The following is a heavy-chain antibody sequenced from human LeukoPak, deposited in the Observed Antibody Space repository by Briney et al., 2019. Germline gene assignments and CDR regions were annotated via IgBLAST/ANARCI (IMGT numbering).Heavy chain of an antibody. D-gene: IGHD3-3*01. CDR1: GFTFSSYA. CDR2: ISGSGGST. CDR3: ASTIFGVVTPR. Sequence: GGPLRLSCAASGFTFSSYAMSWVRQAPGKGLEWVSAISGSGGSTYYADSVKGRFTISRDNSKNTLYLQMNSLRAEDTAVYYCASTIFGVVTPRWGQGTLVTVSS. J-gene: IGHJ4*02. V-gene: IGHV3-23*01.